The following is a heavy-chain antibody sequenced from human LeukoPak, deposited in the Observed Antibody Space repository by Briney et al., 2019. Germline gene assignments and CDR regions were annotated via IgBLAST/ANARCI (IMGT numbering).Heavy chain of an antibody. V-gene: IGHV1-18*01. J-gene: IGHJ6*02. CDR1: GGTFSSYA. D-gene: IGHD2-15*01. CDR3: ARENCSGGSCYPKIYYYYYGMDV. CDR2: ISAYNGNT. Sequence: ASVKASCKASGGTFSSYAISWVRQAPGQGLEWMGWISAYNGNTNYAQKLQGRVTMTTDTSTSTAYMELRSLRSDDTAVYYCARENCSGGSCYPKIYYYYYGMDVWGQGTTVTVSS.